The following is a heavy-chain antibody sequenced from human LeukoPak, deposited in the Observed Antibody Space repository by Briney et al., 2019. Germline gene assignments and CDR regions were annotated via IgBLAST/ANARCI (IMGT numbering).Heavy chain of an antibody. Sequence: SVKVSCKASGGTFSSCAISWVRQAPGQGLEWMGGIIPIFGTANYAQKFQGRVTITADESTSTAYMELSSLRSEDTAVYYCASGPIGYSGYEYGMDVWGQGTTVTVSS. CDR3: ASGPIGYSGYEYGMDV. CDR2: IIPIFGTA. CDR1: GGTFSSCA. V-gene: IGHV1-69*13. J-gene: IGHJ6*02. D-gene: IGHD5-12*01.